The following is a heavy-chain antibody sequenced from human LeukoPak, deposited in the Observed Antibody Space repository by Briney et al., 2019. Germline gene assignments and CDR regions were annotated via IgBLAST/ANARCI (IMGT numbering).Heavy chain of an antibody. Sequence: GGSLRLSCAASGTNFSSHGMHWVRQAPGKGLEWVAVIWYDGSNIYYADSVKGRFTISRDNSKNTLYLQMNSLRGEDSALYYCAKLTRGYCDSNACPNWFDPWGRGTLVTVSS. D-gene: IGHD3-22*01. CDR1: GTNFSSHG. CDR2: IWYDGSNI. V-gene: IGHV3-33*06. J-gene: IGHJ5*02. CDR3: AKLTRGYCDSNACPNWFDP.